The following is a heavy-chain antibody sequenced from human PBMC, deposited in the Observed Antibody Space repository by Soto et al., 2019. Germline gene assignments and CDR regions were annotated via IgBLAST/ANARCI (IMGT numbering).Heavy chain of an antibody. CDR1: GFTFSSYW. Sequence: GGSLRLSCAASGFTFSSYWMSWVRQAPGKGLEWVANIKQDGSEKYYVDSVKGRFTISRDSAKNSLYLQMNSLRAEDTAVYYCARVSWNIEPQGGTDYWGQGTLVTFSS. CDR2: IKQDGSEK. V-gene: IGHV3-7*01. D-gene: IGHD1-1*01. J-gene: IGHJ4*02. CDR3: ARVSWNIEPQGGTDY.